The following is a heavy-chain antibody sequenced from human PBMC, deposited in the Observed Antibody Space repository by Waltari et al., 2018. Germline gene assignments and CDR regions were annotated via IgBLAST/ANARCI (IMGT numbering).Heavy chain of an antibody. CDR3: ARGPSGSYPRGAFDI. CDR1: GYSISSGYY. J-gene: IGHJ3*02. V-gene: IGHV4-38-2*01. CDR2: IYHSVST. D-gene: IGHD1-26*01. Sequence: QVQLQESGPGLVKPSETLSLTCAVSGYSISSGYYWGWIRQPPGKGLEWIGSIYHSVSTYYNPSLKSRVTISVDTSKNQFSLKLSSVTAADTAVYYCARGPSGSYPRGAFDIWGQGTMVTVSS.